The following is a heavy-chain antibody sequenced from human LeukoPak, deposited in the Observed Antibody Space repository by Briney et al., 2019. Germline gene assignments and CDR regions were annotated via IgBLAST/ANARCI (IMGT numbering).Heavy chain of an antibody. CDR1: GFTFSSYW. J-gene: IGHJ6*02. D-gene: IGHD4-23*01. CDR3: ARDSAFGGNSDYYGMDV. V-gene: IGHV3-7*01. Sequence: GGSLRLSCAASGFTFSSYWMSWVRQAPGKGLEWVANIKQDGSEKYYVDSVKGRFTISRDNAKNSLYLQMNSLRAEDTAVYYCARDSAFGGNSDYYGMDVWGQGTTVIVTS. CDR2: IKQDGSEK.